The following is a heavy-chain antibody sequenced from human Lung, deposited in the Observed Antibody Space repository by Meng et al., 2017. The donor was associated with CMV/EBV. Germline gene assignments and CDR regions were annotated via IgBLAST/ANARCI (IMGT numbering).Heavy chain of an antibody. CDR1: GYTFTSYY. J-gene: IGHJ4*02. D-gene: IGHD6-13*01. V-gene: IGHV1-46*01. CDR3: ARVGPAAGTGFFDY. CDR2: INPSGGST. Sequence: ASXXVSXKASGYTFTSYYMHWVRQAPGQGLEWMGRINPSGGSTSYAQKFQGRVTMTRDTSTSTVYMELSSLRSEDTAVYYCARVGPAAGTGFFDYWGQGNXV.